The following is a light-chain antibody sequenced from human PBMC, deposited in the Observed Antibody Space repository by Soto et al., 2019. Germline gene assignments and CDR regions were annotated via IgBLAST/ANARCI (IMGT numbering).Light chain of an antibody. J-gene: IGLJ1*01. CDR2: EVT. CDR1: SSDVGGYNY. Sequence: QSVLTQPPSASGSPGQSVAISCTGTSSDVGGYNYVSWHQQYPGKAPKLIMYEVTKRPSGVPDRFSGSKSGNTASLTVSGLQAEDEGDYYCCSYVGSNNYVFGTGTKVTVL. V-gene: IGLV2-8*01. CDR3: CSYVGSNNYV.